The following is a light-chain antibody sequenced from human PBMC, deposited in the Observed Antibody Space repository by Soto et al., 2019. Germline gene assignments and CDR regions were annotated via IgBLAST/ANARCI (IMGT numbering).Light chain of an antibody. CDR3: QKYNNWPPWT. Sequence: EIVMTPSPATLSVSPGERATLSCRASQRVSSSLAWYQQKPGQAPRLLIYGASTRATGIPARCSGSGSGTEVTLTISSRQSEDVAVYFGQKYNNWPPWTFGQGTKVEIK. V-gene: IGKV3-15*01. J-gene: IGKJ1*01. CDR2: GAS. CDR1: QRVSSS.